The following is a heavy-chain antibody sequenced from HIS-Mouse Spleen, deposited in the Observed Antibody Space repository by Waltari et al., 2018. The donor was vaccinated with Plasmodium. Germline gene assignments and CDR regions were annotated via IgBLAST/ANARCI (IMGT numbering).Heavy chain of an antibody. J-gene: IGHJ4*02. Sequence: EVPLVESGGASVRPGGSLSVCWAASGLTFGSVGMSCVRQAPGKGLGWVANIKQDGSEKYYVDSVKGRFTISRDNAKNSLYLQMNSLRAEDTAVYYCARGRVAVAGTAYWGQGTLVTVSS. CDR2: IKQDGSEK. CDR1: GLTFGSVG. CDR3: ARGRVAVAGTAY. D-gene: IGHD6-19*01. V-gene: IGHV3-7*01.